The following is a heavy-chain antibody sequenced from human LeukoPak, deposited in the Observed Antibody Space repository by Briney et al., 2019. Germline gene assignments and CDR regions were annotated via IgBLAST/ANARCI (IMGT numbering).Heavy chain of an antibody. CDR1: GGTFSSYA. J-gene: IGHJ3*02. CDR2: IIPIFGIA. V-gene: IGHV1-69*04. D-gene: IGHD5-24*01. CDR3: ARDRRGDGYTWDDAFDI. Sequence: AASVKVSCKASGGTFSSYAISWVRQAPGQWLEWRGRIIPIFGIANYAQKFQGRVTITAEKSPSTAYMQLSSLRSDDTAVYCCARDRRGDGYTWDDAFDIWGQGTMVTVSS.